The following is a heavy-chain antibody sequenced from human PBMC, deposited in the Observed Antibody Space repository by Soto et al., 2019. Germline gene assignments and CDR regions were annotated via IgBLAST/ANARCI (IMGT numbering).Heavy chain of an antibody. V-gene: IGHV1-2*02. CDR1: GYTFTGYY. Sequence: ASLQVSCKASGYTFTGYYLNWVRQAPGQGLEWMGWINPKSGGTNYAHNFQRRVTMTRDTSISTAYMDLSRLRSDDTAENYCARSLSQPDLNYSDSRDYYNGFDPWGQGTLVTVSS. CDR2: INPKSGGT. CDR3: ARSLSQPDLNYSDSRDYYNGFDP. J-gene: IGHJ5*02. D-gene: IGHD3-22*01.